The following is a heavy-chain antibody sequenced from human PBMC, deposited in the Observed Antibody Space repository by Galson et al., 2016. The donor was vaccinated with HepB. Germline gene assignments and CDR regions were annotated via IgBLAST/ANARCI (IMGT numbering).Heavy chain of an antibody. V-gene: IGHV4-59*01. CDR1: GGSISGYY. D-gene: IGHD2-21*02. CDR2: IYYTGSS. Sequence: TLSLTCGVSGGSISGYYWSWIRQPPGKGLEWVGYIYYTGSSTYKPSLKSRVTLSVDTSKNQVSLKLSSVTAADTALYYCVRWAYCGGNCYPNYFDSWGQGTLVTVAS. CDR3: VRWAYCGGNCYPNYFDS. J-gene: IGHJ4*02.